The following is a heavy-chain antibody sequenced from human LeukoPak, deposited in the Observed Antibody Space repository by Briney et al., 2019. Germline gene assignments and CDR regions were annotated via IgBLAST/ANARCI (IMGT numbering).Heavy chain of an antibody. CDR3: AGDYGRSRDYGMDV. Sequence: HAGGSLRLSCAASGFTLSNYWMHWVRQAPGKGLVWVSRINADGSSASYADSVKGRFTISRDNAKNTLYLQMNSLRAEDTAMYYCAGDYGRSRDYGMDVWGQGTTVTVSS. CDR1: GFTLSNYW. V-gene: IGHV3-74*01. J-gene: IGHJ6*02. CDR2: INADGSSA. D-gene: IGHD3-10*01.